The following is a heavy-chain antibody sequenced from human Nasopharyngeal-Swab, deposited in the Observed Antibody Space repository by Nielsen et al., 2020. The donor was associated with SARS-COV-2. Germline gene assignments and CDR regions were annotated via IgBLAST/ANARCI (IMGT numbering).Heavy chain of an antibody. CDR1: GFTFDDYA. V-gene: IGHV3-23*01. Sequence: GESLKISCAASGFTFDDYAMTWVRQAPGRGLEWVSSISGSGAHTYYADSVKGRFTISRDNSKNTVFLQMNSLRAEDTALFFCAKDGGGWLTSGWYYFDFWGQGSQVTVSS. J-gene: IGHJ4*02. CDR2: ISGSGAHT. CDR3: AKDGGGWLTSGWYYFDF. D-gene: IGHD6-19*01.